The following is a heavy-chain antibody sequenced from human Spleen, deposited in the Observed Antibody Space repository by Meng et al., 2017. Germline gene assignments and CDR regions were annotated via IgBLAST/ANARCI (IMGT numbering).Heavy chain of an antibody. J-gene: IGHJ5*02. V-gene: IGHV4-39*01. Sequence: QLQLQESGPGLVKPSETLSLTCTVSGGSIGSNSYHWGWIRQPPGKGLEWVGSIGHSGTTYYTPSLESRVTVSVDTSRSQFSLELTSVTAADTAVYYCVRSRAWVRTGFDPWGQGTLVTVSS. D-gene: IGHD1/OR15-1a*01. CDR2: IGHSGTT. CDR3: VRSRAWVRTGFDP. CDR1: GGSIGSNSYH.